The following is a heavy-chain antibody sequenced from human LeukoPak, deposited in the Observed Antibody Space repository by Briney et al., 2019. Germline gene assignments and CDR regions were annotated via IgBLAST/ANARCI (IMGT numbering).Heavy chain of an antibody. CDR2: IYYSGST. Sequence: SETLSLTCTVSGGSISFYYWSWIRQPPGKGLEWIGYIYYSGSTNYNPSLKSRVTISVDTSKNQFSLKLSSVTAADTALYYCARAPGPLWGLSDYGDYPYYFDYWGQGTLVTVSS. CDR3: ARAPGPLWGLSDYGDYPYYFDY. D-gene: IGHD4-17*01. J-gene: IGHJ4*02. V-gene: IGHV4-59*01. CDR1: GGSISFYY.